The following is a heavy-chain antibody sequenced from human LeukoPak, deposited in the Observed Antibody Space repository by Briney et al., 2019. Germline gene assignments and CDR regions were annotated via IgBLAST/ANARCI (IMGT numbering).Heavy chain of an antibody. Sequence: GGSLRLSCAASGFTFSHYWMTWVRQAPGKGLEWVAQINQDGSEEYYMDSVKARFTISRDNAKNSVFLQMNSLRAEDTAVYYCVRDGRVSGYDLLDYWGQGTLVTVSS. CDR3: VRDGRVSGYDLLDY. CDR1: GFTFSHYW. CDR2: INQDGSEE. V-gene: IGHV3-7*01. J-gene: IGHJ4*02. D-gene: IGHD5-12*01.